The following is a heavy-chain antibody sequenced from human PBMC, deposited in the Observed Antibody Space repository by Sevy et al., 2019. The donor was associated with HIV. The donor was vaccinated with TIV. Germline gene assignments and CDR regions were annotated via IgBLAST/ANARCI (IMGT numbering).Heavy chain of an antibody. CDR3: AGPILTYNNGWSYYDY. CDR2: INYSGIR. V-gene: IGHV4-39*01. Sequence: SETLFLTCTVSGASISSSGYYWGWIRQPPGKGLEWIASINYSGIRFYNPSLKSRITISADTSKNQFSLDLNSVTAADTAIYYCAGPILTYNNGWSYYDYWGQGTVVTVSS. D-gene: IGHD6-19*01. CDR1: GASISSSGYY. J-gene: IGHJ4*02.